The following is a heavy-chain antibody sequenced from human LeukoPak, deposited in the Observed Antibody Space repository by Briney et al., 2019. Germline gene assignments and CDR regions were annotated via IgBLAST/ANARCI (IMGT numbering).Heavy chain of an antibody. CDR1: GGSISINDYF. Sequence: SETLSLTCAVSGGSISINDYFWAWIRQSPGKGLEWIGSVSYRGDTYYNPSLQSRVTISVDTPTNQFSLRLNSVTAADTALYYCARDSLRIQSGTTPWGQGTLVTVSS. CDR2: VSYRGDT. CDR3: ARDSLRIQSGTTP. D-gene: IGHD1-1*01. J-gene: IGHJ5*02. V-gene: IGHV4-39*07.